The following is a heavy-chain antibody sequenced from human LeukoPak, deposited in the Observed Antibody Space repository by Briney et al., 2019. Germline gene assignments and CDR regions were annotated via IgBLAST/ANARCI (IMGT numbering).Heavy chain of an antibody. D-gene: IGHD2-21*02. V-gene: IGHV4-30-2*01. CDR2: IYHSGST. CDR1: GGSISSGGYS. CDR3: ASVVVTAIDGYYFDY. J-gene: IGHJ4*02. Sequence: SETLSLTCAVSGGSISSGGYSWSWIRQPPGKGLEWIGYIYHSGSTYYNPSLKSRVTISVDRSKNQFSLKLSSVTAADTDVYYCASVVVTAIDGYYFDYWGQGTLVTVSS.